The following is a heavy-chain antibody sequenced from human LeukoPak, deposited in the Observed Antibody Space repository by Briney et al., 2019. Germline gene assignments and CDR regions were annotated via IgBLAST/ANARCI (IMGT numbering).Heavy chain of an antibody. CDR1: GGSISSYY. D-gene: IGHD3-9*01. Sequence: IPSETLSLTCTVSGGSISSYYWSWIRQPPGEGLEWIGYIYYSGSTNYNPSLKSRVTISVDTSKNQFSLKLSSVTAADTAVYYCASSPNLYYDILTGYFPSYFQHWGQGTLVTVSS. V-gene: IGHV4-59*01. CDR2: IYYSGST. CDR3: ASSPNLYYDILTGYFPSYFQH. J-gene: IGHJ1*01.